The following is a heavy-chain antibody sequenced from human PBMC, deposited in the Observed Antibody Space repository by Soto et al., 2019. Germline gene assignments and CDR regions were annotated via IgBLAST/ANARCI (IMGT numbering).Heavy chain of an antibody. V-gene: IGHV4-34*01. CDR1: GGSFSGYY. J-gene: IGHJ5*02. Sequence: QVQLQQWGAGLLKPSETLSLTCAVYGGSFSGYYWSWIRQPPGKGLAWIREINHSGSTNYNPSLKSRVTISVDTSKNQFALKLSSVTAADTAVYYCARGLSPYYYGSGDWFDPWGQGTLVTVSS. D-gene: IGHD3-10*01. CDR2: INHSGST. CDR3: ARGLSPYYYGSGDWFDP.